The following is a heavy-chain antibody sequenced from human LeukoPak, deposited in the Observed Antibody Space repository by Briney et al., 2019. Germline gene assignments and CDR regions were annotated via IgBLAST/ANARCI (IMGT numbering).Heavy chain of an antibody. V-gene: IGHV1-24*01. Sequence: ASVKVSCKVSGYTLAELSMQWVRQAPGKGLEWMGGYDPEHAKRIYAQKFQGRVTMTEDTSTDSAYMELSSLRSDDTAVYYCAADIPRPGIAVAPSPNNWFDPWGQGTLVTVSS. J-gene: IGHJ5*02. CDR2: YDPEHAKR. CDR3: AADIPRPGIAVAPSPNNWFDP. CDR1: GYTLAELS. D-gene: IGHD6-19*01.